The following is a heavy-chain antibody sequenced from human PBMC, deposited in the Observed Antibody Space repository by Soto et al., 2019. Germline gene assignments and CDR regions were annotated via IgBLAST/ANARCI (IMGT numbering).Heavy chain of an antibody. Sequence: PSETLSLTCAVYGGSFSGYYWSWIRQPPGKGLEWIGEINHSGSTNYNPSLKSRVTISVDTSKNQFSLKLSSVTAADTAVYYCARESKQLVPGTLLDWFDPWGQGTLVTVSS. V-gene: IGHV4-34*01. CDR2: INHSGST. D-gene: IGHD6-6*01. CDR1: GGSFSGYY. J-gene: IGHJ5*02. CDR3: ARESKQLVPGTLLDWFDP.